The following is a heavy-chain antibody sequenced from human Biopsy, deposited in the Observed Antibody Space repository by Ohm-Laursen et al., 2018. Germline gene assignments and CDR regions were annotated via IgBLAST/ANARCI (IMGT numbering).Heavy chain of an antibody. CDR2: ITYSGGI. D-gene: IGHD2-2*01. J-gene: IGHJ4*02. CDR3: SRMPHFDY. V-gene: IGHV4-59*07. Sequence: SDTLSLTCTVSGGSISGYHWSWIRKSPGKGLEWLAYITYSGGITSTPSFNGPATMSLDTSKNPFSLRLMYVTASATAVYYCSRMPHFDYGGQGILVTVSS. CDR1: GGSISGYH.